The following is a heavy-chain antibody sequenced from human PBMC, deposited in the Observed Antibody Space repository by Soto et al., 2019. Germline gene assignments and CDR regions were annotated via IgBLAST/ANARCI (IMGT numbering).Heavy chain of an antibody. D-gene: IGHD3-22*01. CDR1: GFAFNNYN. CDR2: ISSSATDM. J-gene: IGHJ4*02. Sequence: EVQLVESGGGLVKPGGSLRLSCEASGFAFNNYNMNWVRQAPGKGLEWVSSISSSATDMFYADSVKGRFTISRDNAKNSLYLQMNSLRAEDTAVYYCTKDIFDYDSSGYPYDYWGQGTRVTVSS. CDR3: TKDIFDYDSSGYPYDY. V-gene: IGHV3-21*01.